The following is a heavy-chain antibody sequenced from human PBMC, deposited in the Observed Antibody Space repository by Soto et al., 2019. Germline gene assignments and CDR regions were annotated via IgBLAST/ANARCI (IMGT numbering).Heavy chain of an antibody. CDR2: IYTSGST. Sequence: PSETLSLTCTVSGGSLNDYYWSWLRQPAGKGLEWIGRIYTSGSTNYNPSLKSRVTMSVDTSKNQFSLKLSSVTAADTAVYYCARSNYRSGSYGYGLDVWGQGTTVT. CDR3: ARSNYRSGSYGYGLDV. CDR1: GGSLNDYY. V-gene: IGHV4-4*07. D-gene: IGHD3-10*01. J-gene: IGHJ6*02.